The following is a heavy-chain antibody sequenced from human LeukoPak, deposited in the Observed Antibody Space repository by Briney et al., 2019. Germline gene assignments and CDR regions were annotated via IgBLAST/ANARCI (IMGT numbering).Heavy chain of an antibody. V-gene: IGHV1-2*06. J-gene: IGHJ4*02. CDR1: GYALTAFY. CDR3: ARVPDIYCPSTSCVDY. Sequence: ASVKVSCKASGYALTAFYIHWVRQAPGQGLEWMGRLNPNTGGTIHAQKFQGRVTISRDTSISTAYMELSSLRSDDTAVYYCARVPDIYCPSTSCVDYWGQGTLVTVSS. D-gene: IGHD2-2*01. CDR2: LNPNTGGT.